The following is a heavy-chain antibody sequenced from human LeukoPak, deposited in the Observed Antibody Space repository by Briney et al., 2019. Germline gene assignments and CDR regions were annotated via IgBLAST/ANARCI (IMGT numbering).Heavy chain of an antibody. CDR1: GYTFTGYY. CDR3: ARASASGERWLQYYYYYYMDV. Sequence: ASVKVSCKASGYTFTGYYMHWVRQAPGQGLEWMGWINPNSGGTNYAQKFQGRVTMTRDTSISTAYMELSRLRSDDTAVYYCARASASGERWLQYYYYYYMDVWGKGTTVTISS. D-gene: IGHD5-24*01. V-gene: IGHV1-2*02. J-gene: IGHJ6*03. CDR2: INPNSGGT.